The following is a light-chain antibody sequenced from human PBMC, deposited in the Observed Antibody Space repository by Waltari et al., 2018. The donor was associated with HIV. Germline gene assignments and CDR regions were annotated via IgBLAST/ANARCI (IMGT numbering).Light chain of an antibody. CDR1: EAISNY. CDR3: QQYDYLPNLP. CDR2: DAS. J-gene: IGKJ4*01. Sequence: DIQMTQSPSSLSASVGDRVTITCEASEAISNYLNWYQQKPGKAPKLLIYDASTFETRVPSRFSASGSGTHFTFTISSLQPEDIATYYCQQYDYLPNLPFGRGTTVEIK. V-gene: IGKV1-33*01.